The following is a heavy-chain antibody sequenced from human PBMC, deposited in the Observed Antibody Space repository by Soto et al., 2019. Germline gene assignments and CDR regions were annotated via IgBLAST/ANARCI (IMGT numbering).Heavy chain of an antibody. CDR2: IYYSGST. CDR3: ARVRMNYDFWSGYYYYYGMDV. V-gene: IGHV4-39*01. CDR1: GGSISSSSYY. Sequence: SETLSLTCTVSGGSISSSSYYWGWIRQPPGKGLEWIGSIYYSGSTYYNPSLKSRVTISVDTSKNQFSLKLSSVTAADTAVYYCARVRMNYDFWSGYYYYYGMDVWGQGTTVTVSS. D-gene: IGHD3-3*01. J-gene: IGHJ6*02.